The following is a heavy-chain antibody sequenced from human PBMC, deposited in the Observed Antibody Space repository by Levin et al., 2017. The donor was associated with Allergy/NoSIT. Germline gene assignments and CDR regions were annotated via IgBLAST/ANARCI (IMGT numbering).Heavy chain of an antibody. D-gene: IGHD5-12*01. CDR1: GYTLTELS. J-gene: IGHJ4*02. CDR3: ATADSGYDLFHFDY. Sequence: ASVKVSCKVSGYTLTELSMHWVRQAPGKGLEWMGGFDPEDGETIYAQKFQGRVTMTEDTSTDTAYMELSSLRSEDTAVYYCATADSGYDLFHFDYWGQGTLVTVSS. CDR2: FDPEDGET. V-gene: IGHV1-24*01.